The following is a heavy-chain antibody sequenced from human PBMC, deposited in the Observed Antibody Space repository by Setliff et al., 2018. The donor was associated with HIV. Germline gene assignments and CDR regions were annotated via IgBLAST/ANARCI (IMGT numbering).Heavy chain of an antibody. CDR3: ARDRYYYDSSGYSGAFDI. J-gene: IGHJ3*02. CDR2: IYYSGST. D-gene: IGHD3-22*01. V-gene: IGHV4-59*01. Sequence: SETLSLTCTVSSGSISSYYWTWIRQPPGKGLEWIGYIYYSGSTNYNPSLKSRVTISVDTSKNQFSLKPSSVTAADTAVYYCARDRYYYDSSGYSGAFDIWGQGTMVTVS. CDR1: SGSISSYY.